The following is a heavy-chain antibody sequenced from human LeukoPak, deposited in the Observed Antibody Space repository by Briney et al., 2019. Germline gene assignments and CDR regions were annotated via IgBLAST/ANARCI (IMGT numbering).Heavy chain of an antibody. Sequence: PSQTLSLTCSVSGGSISDGAYYWSWIRQHPGKGLEWIGYIYYSGSTYYNPSLKSRVIISVYTSKNQFSLKLSSVTAADTAVYYCAQRAGTMGRFDNWGQGTLVTVSS. V-gene: IGHV4-31*03. CDR1: GGSISDGAYY. CDR2: IYYSGST. J-gene: IGHJ4*02. D-gene: IGHD4/OR15-4a*01. CDR3: AQRAGTMGRFDN.